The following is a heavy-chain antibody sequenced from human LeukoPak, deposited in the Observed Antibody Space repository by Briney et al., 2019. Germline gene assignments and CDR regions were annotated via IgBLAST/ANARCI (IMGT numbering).Heavy chain of an antibody. Sequence: GGSLRLSCAASGFTFSTYGMHWVRQAPGKGLEWVAVISYDGHTNYADSVKGRFTISRDNSKNTLYLQMNGLRDEDTAVYYCAKERGSTTHFDYWGQGTLVTVSS. J-gene: IGHJ4*02. CDR1: GFTFSTYG. CDR2: ISYDGHT. CDR3: AKERGSTTHFDY. V-gene: IGHV3-30*18. D-gene: IGHD2-2*01.